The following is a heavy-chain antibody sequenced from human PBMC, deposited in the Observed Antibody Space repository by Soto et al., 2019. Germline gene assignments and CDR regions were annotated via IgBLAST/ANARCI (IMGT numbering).Heavy chain of an antibody. D-gene: IGHD2-15*01. CDR3: ARDRGYDAHDYYYNAMDV. CDR1: GFTFRTYT. CDR2: IRGFSPYT. Sequence: GGSLRLSCISSGFTFRTYTMNWVRQAPGKGLEWVSGIRGFSPYTFYAESVEGRFTISRDNAKNSLYLQMNSLRAEDTAVYYCARDRGYDAHDYYYNAMDVWGQGTTVTVSS. J-gene: IGHJ6*02. V-gene: IGHV3-21*01.